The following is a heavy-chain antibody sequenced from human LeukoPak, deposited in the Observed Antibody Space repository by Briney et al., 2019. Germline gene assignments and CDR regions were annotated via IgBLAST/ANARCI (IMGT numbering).Heavy chain of an antibody. J-gene: IGHJ4*02. Sequence: ASVTVSFTTSGYIFSSYGIHWVRQAPGQGLEWVGWISAYNGDTKYAQKLQGRVTMTTDTSTRTVYMELRTLRSDDTAVYYCARDSYDFLTGRYSGSGGDYWGQGTLVTVSS. CDR2: ISAYNGDT. CDR1: GYIFSSYG. CDR3: ARDSYDFLTGRYSGSGGDY. V-gene: IGHV1-18*01. D-gene: IGHD3-9*01.